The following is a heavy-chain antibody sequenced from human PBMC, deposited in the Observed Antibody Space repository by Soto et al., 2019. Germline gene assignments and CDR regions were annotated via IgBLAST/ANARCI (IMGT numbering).Heavy chain of an antibody. D-gene: IGHD2-15*01. CDR2: INSDGSST. J-gene: IGHJ4*02. CDR3: VRTSLVVAAATREDY. CDR1: GFTFGSYW. Sequence: EVQLVESGGGLVQPGESLRLSCAASGFTFGSYWMNWVGQAPGKGLVRVSRINSDGSSTSYAGSVKGRFTISRDNAKNTLYLQMNSLRAEDTAVYYCVRTSLVVAAATREDYWGQGTLVTVSS. V-gene: IGHV3-74*01.